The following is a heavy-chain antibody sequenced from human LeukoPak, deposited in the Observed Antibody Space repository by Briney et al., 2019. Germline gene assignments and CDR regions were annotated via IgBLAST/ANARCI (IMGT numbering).Heavy chain of an antibody. CDR3: AKGYHHESSGYFDC. Sequence: PGGSLRLSCAASGFTFSRYAMSWVRQAPGKGLEWVSAISNSGVTTYYADSVKGRFTISRDNSKNTLYLQMNSLRADDTAVYYCAKGYHHESSGYFDCWGQGTLVTVSS. V-gene: IGHV3-23*01. CDR1: GFTFSRYA. J-gene: IGHJ4*02. CDR2: ISNSGVTT. D-gene: IGHD3-22*01.